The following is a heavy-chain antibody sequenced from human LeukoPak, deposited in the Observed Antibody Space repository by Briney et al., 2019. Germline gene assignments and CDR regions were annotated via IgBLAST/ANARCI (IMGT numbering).Heavy chain of an antibody. CDR2: IYYSGST. D-gene: IGHD3-16*01. CDR3: ARVGAGPTFDY. CDR1: GGSISSYY. J-gene: IGHJ4*02. V-gene: IGHV4-59*01. Sequence: SETLSLTCTVSGGSISSYYWSWIRQPPGKGLEWIGYIYYSGSTNYNPSLKSRVTISVDTSKNQFSLKLSSVTAADTAVYYCARVGAGPTFDYWGQGTLVTVSS.